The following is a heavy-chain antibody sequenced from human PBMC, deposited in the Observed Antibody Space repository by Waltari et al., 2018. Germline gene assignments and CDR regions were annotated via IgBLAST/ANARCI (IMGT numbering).Heavy chain of an antibody. CDR3: ARLLDIVVVPAARRWFDP. CDR1: GYTLPSYD. J-gene: IGHJ5*02. Sequence: QVQLVQSGAEVKKPGASVKVSCKASGYTLPSYDINWVRQAPGKGLEWMGWMNPNSGNTGYAQKFQGRVTMTRNTSISTAYMELSSLRSEDTAVYYCARLLDIVVVPAARRWFDPWGQGTLVTVSS. D-gene: IGHD2-2*01. CDR2: MNPNSGNT. V-gene: IGHV1-8*01.